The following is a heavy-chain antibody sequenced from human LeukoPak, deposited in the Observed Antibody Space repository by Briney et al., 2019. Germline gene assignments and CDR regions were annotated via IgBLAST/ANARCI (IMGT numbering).Heavy chain of an antibody. J-gene: IGHJ4*02. CDR1: GFTFSSYS. CDR2: ISSSSSYI. V-gene: IGHV3-21*01. Sequence: SGGSLRLSCAASGFTFSSYSMNWVRQAPGKGLEWVSSISSSSSYIYYADSVKGRFTISRDNAKNSLYLQMNSLRAEDTAMYYCARDPAAAGPRFDYWGQGTLVTVSS. D-gene: IGHD6-13*01. CDR3: ARDPAAAGPRFDY.